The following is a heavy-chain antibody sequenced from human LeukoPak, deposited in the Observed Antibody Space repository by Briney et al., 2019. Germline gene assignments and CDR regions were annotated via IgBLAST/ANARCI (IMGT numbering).Heavy chain of an antibody. Sequence: SETLSLTCTVSGGSISSSSYYWGWIRQPPGKGLEWIGSIYYSGSTYYNPSLKSRVTISVDTSKNQFSLKLSSVTAADTAVYYCAREGEDAVDYWGQGTLVTVSS. V-gene: IGHV4-39*02. CDR2: IYYSGST. CDR3: AREGEDAVDY. D-gene: IGHD3-16*01. CDR1: GGSISSSSYY. J-gene: IGHJ4*02.